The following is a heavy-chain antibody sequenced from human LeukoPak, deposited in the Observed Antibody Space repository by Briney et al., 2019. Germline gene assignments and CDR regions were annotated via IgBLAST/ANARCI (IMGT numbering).Heavy chain of an antibody. CDR2: ISSSSSYI. CDR1: GFTFSSYS. V-gene: IGHV3-21*01. Sequence: PGGSLRLSCAASGFTFSSYSMSWVRQAPGKGLEWVSSISSSSSYIYYADSVKGRFTISRDNAKNSLYLQMNSLRAEDTVVYYCARVPVDIVAHDYYHMDVWGKGTTVTVS. CDR3: ARVPVDIVAHDYYHMDV. J-gene: IGHJ6*03. D-gene: IGHD5-12*01.